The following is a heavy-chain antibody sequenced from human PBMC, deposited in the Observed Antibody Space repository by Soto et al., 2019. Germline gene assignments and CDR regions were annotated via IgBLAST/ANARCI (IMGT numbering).Heavy chain of an antibody. CDR1: GYTFTSYD. Sequence: ASVKVSCKASGYTFTSYDINWVRQATGQGLEWMGWMNPNSGNTGYAQKFQGRVTMTRNTSISTAYMELSSLRSEDTAVYYCARAAYSSGWSYYYYYMDVWGKGTTVTVSS. D-gene: IGHD6-19*01. CDR3: ARAAYSSGWSYYYYYMDV. J-gene: IGHJ6*03. CDR2: MNPNSGNT. V-gene: IGHV1-8*01.